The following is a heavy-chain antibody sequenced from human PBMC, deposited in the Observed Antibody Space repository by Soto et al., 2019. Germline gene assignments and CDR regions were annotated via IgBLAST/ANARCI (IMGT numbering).Heavy chain of an antibody. CDR1: GGTFSSYT. Sequence: QVQLVQSGAEVKKPGSSVKVSCKASGGTFSSYTISWVRQAPGQGLEWMGRIIPILGIANYAQKFQGRVTITADKSTSTAYRERSSLRSEDTAVYYCARAPHYYGSGSYDYWGQGTLFTVSS. CDR2: IIPILGIA. V-gene: IGHV1-69*02. CDR3: ARAPHYYGSGSYDY. D-gene: IGHD3-10*01. J-gene: IGHJ4*02.